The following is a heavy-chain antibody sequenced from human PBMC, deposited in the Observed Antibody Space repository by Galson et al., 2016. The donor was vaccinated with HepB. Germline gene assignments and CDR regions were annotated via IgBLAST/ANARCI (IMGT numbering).Heavy chain of an antibody. V-gene: IGHV4-31*03. J-gene: IGHJ4*02. CDR1: GASINRGGDY. CDR3: AREGKVGQSFDS. CDR2: IYYNGNT. Sequence: TLSLTCTVSGASINRGGDYWSWIRQQPGKGLEWIAYIYYNGNTFYNPSLRGRLTISLDTPKNQFSLRVTHLTAADTAIYYCAREGKVGQSFDSWGQGILVTVSS. D-gene: IGHD3-16*01.